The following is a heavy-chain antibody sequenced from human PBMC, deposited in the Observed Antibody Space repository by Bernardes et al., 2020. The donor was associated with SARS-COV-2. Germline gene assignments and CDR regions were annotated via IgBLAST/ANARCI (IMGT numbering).Heavy chain of an antibody. CDR3: AKDLRGGSGSGSYPLGLGVYGMDV. J-gene: IGHJ6*02. CDR2: ISYDGSTA. D-gene: IGHD3-10*01. CDR1: GFTFSSYG. Sequence: GGSLRLSCAASGFTFSSYGMQWVRQTPGKGLEWVAVISYDGSTAYYADSVKGRFTISSDNSKNTLDLQMNRLRPEDTAVYYCAKDLRGGSGSGSYPLGLGVYGMDVWGHGTTVTVSS. V-gene: IGHV3-30*18.